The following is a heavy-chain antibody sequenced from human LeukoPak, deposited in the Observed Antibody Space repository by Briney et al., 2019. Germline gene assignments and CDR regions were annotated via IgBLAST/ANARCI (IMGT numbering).Heavy chain of an antibody. CDR3: ARSSGWYG. CDR1: GFNSTNYN. D-gene: IGHD6-19*01. V-gene: IGHV3-21*01. J-gene: IGHJ1*01. CDR2: IHSSSGSI. Sequence: GGSLRLSGAASGFNSTNYNMNWVRQAPGKGLEWVSSIHSSSGSIYYADSLKGRFTISRNNAKNSLYLQMNSLRAEDTAVYYCARSSGWYGWGQGTLVTVSS.